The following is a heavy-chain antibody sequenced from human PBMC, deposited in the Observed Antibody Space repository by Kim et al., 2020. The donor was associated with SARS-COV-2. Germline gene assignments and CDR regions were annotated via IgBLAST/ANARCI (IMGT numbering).Heavy chain of an antibody. CDR2: ISDTGKCI. CDR3: ARGISGGLRFLYGLDV. D-gene: IGHD3-10*01. Sequence: GGSLRLSCAASGFTFSTYIMNWVRQAPGKGLEWVSSISDTGKCIYSADSVKGRFTISRDNTENSLYLQMNSLGTEDTAVYFCARGISGGLRFLYGLDVWGQGTPVTVSS. J-gene: IGHJ6*02. V-gene: IGHV3-21*01. CDR1: GFTFSTYI.